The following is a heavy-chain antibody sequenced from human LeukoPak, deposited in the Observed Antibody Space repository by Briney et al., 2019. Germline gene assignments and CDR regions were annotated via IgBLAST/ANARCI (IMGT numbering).Heavy chain of an antibody. J-gene: IGHJ4*02. V-gene: IGHV1-46*01. D-gene: IGHD4-17*01. CDR1: GYTFSSYY. CDR3: AREGGTVTVPTKNFDY. Sequence: GASVKVSCKASGYTFSSYYIHWVRQAPGQGLEWMGLISPSGKTTSYAERFQGRVTMTRDTSTSTVYMEVSSLRSEDTDVYYCAREGGTVTVPTKNFDYWGQGTMVTVSS. CDR2: ISPSGKTT.